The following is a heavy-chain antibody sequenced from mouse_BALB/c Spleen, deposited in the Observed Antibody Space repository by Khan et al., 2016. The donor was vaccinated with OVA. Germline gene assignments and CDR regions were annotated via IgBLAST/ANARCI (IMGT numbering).Heavy chain of an antibody. CDR2: INPRSGGT. Sequence: QVQLKQSGAELVRPGTSVKVSCKASGYAFTNYLIEWVKQRPGQGLEWIGVINPRSGGTDYNEKFKGKATLTADKSSSTAYMLLSSLTSDDSAVYFCARRHYGSSYWGQGTTLTVSS. V-gene: IGHV1-54*01. CDR3: ARRHYGSSY. J-gene: IGHJ2*01. CDR1: GYAFTNYL. D-gene: IGHD1-1*01.